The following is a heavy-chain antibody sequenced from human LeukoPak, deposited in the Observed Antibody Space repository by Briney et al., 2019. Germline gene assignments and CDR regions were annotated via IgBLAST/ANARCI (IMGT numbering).Heavy chain of an antibody. D-gene: IGHD6-19*01. V-gene: IGHV3-23*01. CDR2: VGDTGIGT. CDR3: AKHVLFSSGWYFDY. J-gene: IGHJ4*02. Sequence: PGGSLRLSCAASGFSFSTYAFSWVRQAPGKGLEWVAAVGDTGIGTNYADSVKGRFTISRDNSRNTVSLQMNTLRAEDTALYYCAKHVLFSSGWYFDYWGQGNLVTVSS. CDR1: GFSFSTYA.